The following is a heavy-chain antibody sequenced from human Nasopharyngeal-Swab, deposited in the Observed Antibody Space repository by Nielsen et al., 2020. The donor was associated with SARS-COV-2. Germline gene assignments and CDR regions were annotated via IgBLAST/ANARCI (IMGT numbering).Heavy chain of an antibody. Sequence: GESLKISCTPSEFTLRNHWMHWVRLTPGKGLEWVSAISGSGGSTYYADSVKGRFTISRDNSKNTLYLQMNSLRAEDTAVYYCAKDVRGSGSLGCMDVWGQGTTVTVSS. CDR1: EFTLRNHW. CDR2: ISGSGGST. V-gene: IGHV3-23*01. CDR3: AKDVRGSGSLGCMDV. D-gene: IGHD3-10*01. J-gene: IGHJ6*02.